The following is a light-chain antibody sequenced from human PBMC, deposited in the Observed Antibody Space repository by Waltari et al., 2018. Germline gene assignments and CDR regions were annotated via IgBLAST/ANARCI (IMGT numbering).Light chain of an antibody. V-gene: IGLV1-47*01. J-gene: IGLJ3*02. CDR1: RSNVGNHS. CDR3: AAWDDSLSGRV. CDR2: RNN. Sequence: QSVLTQPPSASGTPGQRVTISCSGSRSNVGNHSVNCYQQLPGTAPKLLIYRNNQRPSGVPDRFSGSKSGTSASLAISGLRSEDEADYYCAAWDDSLSGRVFGGGTKVTVL.